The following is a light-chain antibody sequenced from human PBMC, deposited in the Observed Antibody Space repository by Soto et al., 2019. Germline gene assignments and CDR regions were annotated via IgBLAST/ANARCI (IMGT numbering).Light chain of an antibody. CDR3: KQSSSFPLT. CDR2: AAS. CDR1: QSINTF. J-gene: IGKJ4*01. V-gene: IGKV1-39*01. Sequence: DIQMTQSPSSLSASIGDRVTITCRASQSINTFLNWYQHKPGKAPDLLIYAASSLQSEVPSRLSGSGSGTDFTLTINSLTVEDVATYYCKQSSSFPLTFGGGTMVEIK.